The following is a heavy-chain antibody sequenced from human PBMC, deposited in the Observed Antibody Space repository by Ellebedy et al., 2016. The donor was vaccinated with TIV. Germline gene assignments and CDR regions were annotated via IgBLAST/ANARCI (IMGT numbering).Heavy chain of an antibody. Sequence: GESLKISCKGPGYTFTNSWIGWVRQMPGKGLEWMGNIYPGDSNIRYSPSFQGQVTISADKSISTAYLQWSSLKASDTAMYYCARENNYFHYYYYGMDVWGQGTTVTVSS. V-gene: IGHV5-51*01. J-gene: IGHJ6*02. CDR3: ARENNYFHYYYYGMDV. CDR2: IYPGDSNI. CDR1: GYTFTNSW. D-gene: IGHD5-24*01.